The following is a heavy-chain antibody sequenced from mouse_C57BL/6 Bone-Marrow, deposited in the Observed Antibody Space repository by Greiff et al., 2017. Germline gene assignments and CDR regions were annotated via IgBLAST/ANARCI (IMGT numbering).Heavy chain of an antibody. Sequence: VQLQQPGAELVKPGASVKLSCKASGYTFTSYWMHWVKQRPGQGLEWIGMIHPNSGSTNYNEKFKSKATLTVDKSSSTAYMQLSSLTSEDSAVYYCSDGYYFYYAMDYWGQGTSVTVSS. V-gene: IGHV1-64*01. J-gene: IGHJ4*01. CDR3: SDGYYFYYAMDY. CDR2: IHPNSGST. CDR1: GYTFTSYW. D-gene: IGHD2-3*01.